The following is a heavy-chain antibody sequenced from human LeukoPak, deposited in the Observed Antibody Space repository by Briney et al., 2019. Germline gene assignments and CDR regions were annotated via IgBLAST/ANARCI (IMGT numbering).Heavy chain of an antibody. CDR2: IYYSGST. CDR1: GGSISSHY. J-gene: IGHJ5*02. V-gene: IGHV4-59*11. D-gene: IGHD7-27*01. CDR3: ARAALTGVDP. Sequence: SETLSLTCTVSGGSISSHYWSWIRQPPGKGLEWIGYIYYSGSTNYNPSLKRRVTISVDTSKNQFSLKLSSVTAADTAAYYCARAALTGVDPWGQGTLVTVSS.